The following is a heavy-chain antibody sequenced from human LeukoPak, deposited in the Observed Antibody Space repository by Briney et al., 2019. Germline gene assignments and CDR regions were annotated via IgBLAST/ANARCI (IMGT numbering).Heavy chain of an antibody. V-gene: IGHV3-30*18. Sequence: GGSLRLSCAASGFTFSNYAMHWVRQAPGKGLEWVALISYDGSNKYYADSVKGRFTISRDNSKNTLYLQMNSLGAEDTAVYYCAKGLSMVATTGFDYWGQGTLVTVSS. D-gene: IGHD5-12*01. CDR1: GFTFSNYA. CDR3: AKGLSMVATTGFDY. CDR2: ISYDGSNK. J-gene: IGHJ4*02.